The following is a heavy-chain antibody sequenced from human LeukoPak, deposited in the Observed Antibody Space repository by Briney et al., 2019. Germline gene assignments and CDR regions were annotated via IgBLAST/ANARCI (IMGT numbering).Heavy chain of an antibody. CDR1: GFTFSRHG. CDR3: AKDDGWLQYNY. V-gene: IGHV3-23*01. J-gene: IGHJ4*02. Sequence: PGGSLRLSCAASGFTFSRHGMNWVRQAPGKGLEWVSGISGSGDTTYYADSVKGRFTISRDNTKNTVYLQMNSLRAEDTAVYYCAKDDGWLQYNYRGQGTLVTVSS. CDR2: ISGSGDTT. D-gene: IGHD5-24*01.